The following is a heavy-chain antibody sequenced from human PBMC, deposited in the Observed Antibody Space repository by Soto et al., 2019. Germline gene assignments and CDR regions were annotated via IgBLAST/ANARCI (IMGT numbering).Heavy chain of an antibody. CDR3: AKGGRQWLVTSDFNY. J-gene: IGHJ4*02. CDR1: GFTFSSYS. CDR2: VSHDGRNT. V-gene: IGHV3-30*18. Sequence: GGSLRLSCAASGFTFSSYSVNWVRQAPGKGLEWVAVVSHDGRNTHYADSVKGRFTISRDSSKNTVSLEMTSLRAEDTAVYYCAKGGRQWLVTSDFNYWGQGALVTVS. D-gene: IGHD6-19*01.